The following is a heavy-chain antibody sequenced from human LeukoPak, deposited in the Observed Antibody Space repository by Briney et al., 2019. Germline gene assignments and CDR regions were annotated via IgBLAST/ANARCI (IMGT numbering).Heavy chain of an antibody. J-gene: IGHJ4*02. CDR1: GFTFSNAW. Sequence: GGSLRLSCAGSGFTFSNAWMSWVRQAPGKGLEWVGRIKSKTDGGAVHYAASVKGRFTISRDDSENTLYLQMNSLKTEDTAVYYCTTSNIVVVTTTYFDHWGQGTLVTVSS. D-gene: IGHD2-21*02. CDR3: TTSNIVVVTTTYFDH. CDR2: IKSKTDGGAV. V-gene: IGHV3-15*01.